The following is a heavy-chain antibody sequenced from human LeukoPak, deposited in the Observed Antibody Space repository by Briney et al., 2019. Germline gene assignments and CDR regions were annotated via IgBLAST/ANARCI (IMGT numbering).Heavy chain of an antibody. V-gene: IGHV4-61*08. J-gene: IGHJ5*02. CDR2: IYYSGST. D-gene: IGHD3-16*02. Sequence: SETLSLTCAVSGGSISSGGYSWSWIRQPPGKGLEWIGYIYYSGSTNYNPSLNSRVTISVDTSKNQFSLKLSSVTAADTAVYYCARGAVYYDYVWGSYRYKWFDPWGQGTLVTVSS. CDR1: GGSISSGGYS. CDR3: ARGAVYYDYVWGSYRYKWFDP.